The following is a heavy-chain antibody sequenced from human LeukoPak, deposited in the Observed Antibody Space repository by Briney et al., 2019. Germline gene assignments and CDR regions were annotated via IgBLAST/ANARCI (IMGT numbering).Heavy chain of an antibody. J-gene: IGHJ4*02. V-gene: IGHV3-30-3*01. CDR1: GFTFSSYA. Sequence: PVRSLRLSCAASGFTFSSYAMHWVRQAPGQGQEWVAVISYDGSNKYYADSVKGRFPISRDNSKNTLYLHMNSLRAEDTAVYYCARAATTVTTKTLPDDYWGQGTLVTVSS. CDR3: ARAATTVTTKTLPDDY. D-gene: IGHD4-11*01. CDR2: ISYDGSNK.